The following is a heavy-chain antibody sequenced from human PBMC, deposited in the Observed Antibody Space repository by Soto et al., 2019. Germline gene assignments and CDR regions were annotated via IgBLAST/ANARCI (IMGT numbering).Heavy chain of an antibody. J-gene: IGHJ4*02. CDR1: GGSFCGYY. Sequence: PSETLSLTCAVYGGSFCGYYWTWIRQPPGTGLEWIGEINHSGSTNYNPSLKSRVTISVDTSKNQFSLKLTSVTAADTAVYYCARDKITGLFDYWGQGTLVTAPQ. D-gene: IGHD2-8*02. CDR3: ARDKITGLFDY. V-gene: IGHV4-34*01. CDR2: INHSGST.